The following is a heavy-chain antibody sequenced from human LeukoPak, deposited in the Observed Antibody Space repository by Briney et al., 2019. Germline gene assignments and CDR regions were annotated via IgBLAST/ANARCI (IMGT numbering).Heavy chain of an antibody. V-gene: IGHV1-69*01. J-gene: IGHJ3*02. Sequence: SVKVSCKACGRTFSSYAISWVRQAPGQGLEWMGGIIPIFGTANYAQKFQGRVTITADESTSTAYMELSSLRSEDTAVYYCASPPRGSTKGAFDIWGQGTMVTVSS. D-gene: IGHD1-1*01. CDR2: IIPIFGTA. CDR1: GRTFSSYA. CDR3: ASPPRGSTKGAFDI.